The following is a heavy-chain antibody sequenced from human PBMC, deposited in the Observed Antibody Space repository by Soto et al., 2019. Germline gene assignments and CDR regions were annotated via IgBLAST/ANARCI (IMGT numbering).Heavy chain of an antibody. Sequence: GESLKISCMGSGYKVSTWHNFTSYWIAWMRQMPGEGLEWMGSIDPGDSDTRYSPSFQGHVTISADKSISTAYLQWSSLKASDTAMYYCARDQTGTTDMDVWGQGTTVTVSS. CDR3: ARDQTGTTDMDV. CDR2: IDPGDSDT. CDR1: GYKVSTWHNFTSYW. D-gene: IGHD1-1*01. J-gene: IGHJ6*02. V-gene: IGHV5-51*01.